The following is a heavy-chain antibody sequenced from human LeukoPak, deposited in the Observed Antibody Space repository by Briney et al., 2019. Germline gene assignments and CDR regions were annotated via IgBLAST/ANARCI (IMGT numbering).Heavy chain of an antibody. CDR2: IIPIFGTA. Sequence: SVKVSCKASGYTFTSYAMNWVRQAPGQGLEWMGGIIPIFGTANYAQKLQGRVTMTTDTSTSTAYMELRSLRSDDTAVYYCASRGNYGGNSEFDYWGQGTLVTVSS. V-gene: IGHV1-69*05. CDR3: ASRGNYGGNSEFDY. CDR1: GYTFTSYA. D-gene: IGHD4-23*01. J-gene: IGHJ4*02.